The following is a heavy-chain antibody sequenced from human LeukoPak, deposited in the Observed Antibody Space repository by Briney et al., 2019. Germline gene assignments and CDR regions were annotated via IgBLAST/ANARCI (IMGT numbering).Heavy chain of an antibody. D-gene: IGHD4-17*01. CDR3: ARDYGDYYYNMDV. V-gene: IGHV1-18*01. J-gene: IGHJ6*02. CDR2: ISTNDGNT. Sequence: ASVKVSCKASGYAFINYGIHWVRQAPGQGPEWMGWISTNDGNTNYAQNLQGRLTLTTDTSTTTAYMDLRSLRSDDTAVYYCARDYGDYYYNMDVWGQGTTVTVSS. CDR1: GYAFINYG.